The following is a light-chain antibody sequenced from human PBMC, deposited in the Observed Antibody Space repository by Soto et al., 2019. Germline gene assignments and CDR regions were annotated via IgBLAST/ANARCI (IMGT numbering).Light chain of an antibody. V-gene: IGKV1-39*01. CDR1: QSISRY. CDR2: SAS. Sequence: DIQMIQSPSSLSASVGDIVTVTCRAGQSISRYLNWYQQRPGKAPKLLIYSASTLQTGVPSRFSGSGSGTDFTLAISSLQPEDFATDYDQQSYNGPFTFGPETKVD. J-gene: IGKJ3*01. CDR3: QQSYNGPFT.